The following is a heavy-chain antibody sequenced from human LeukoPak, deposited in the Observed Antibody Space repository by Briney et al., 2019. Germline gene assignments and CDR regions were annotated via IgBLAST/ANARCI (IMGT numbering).Heavy chain of an antibody. CDR1: GYTFTSYG. D-gene: IGHD2-8*01. CDR2: ISAYNGNT. V-gene: IGHV1-18*01. J-gene: IGHJ4*02. Sequence: GASVTVSCTASGYTFTSYGISWVRQAPGQGLEWMGWISAYNGNTNYAQKLQGRVTMTTDTSTSTAYMELRSLRSDDTAVYYCARGPRELMVYAIGYWGQGTLVTVSS. CDR3: ARGPRELMVYAIGY.